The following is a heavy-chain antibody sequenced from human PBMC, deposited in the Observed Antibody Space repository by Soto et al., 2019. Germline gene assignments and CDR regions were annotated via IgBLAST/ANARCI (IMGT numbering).Heavy chain of an antibody. CDR2: ISYSGTT. V-gene: IGHV4-30-4*01. Sequence: SETLSLTCTVSGDSISSYYLSWIRQPPGKGLEWIGFISYSGTTHYSASLRSRVSISVDTSKNQFSLDLSSVTAADTAVYYCATMGTPVTGLYYFDYWGQGTLVTVSS. CDR1: GDSISSYY. J-gene: IGHJ4*02. D-gene: IGHD4-17*01. CDR3: ATMGTPVTGLYYFDY.